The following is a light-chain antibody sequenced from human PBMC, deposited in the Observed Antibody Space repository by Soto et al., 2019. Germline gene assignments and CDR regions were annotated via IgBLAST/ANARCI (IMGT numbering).Light chain of an antibody. CDR1: QRVSSTY. V-gene: IGKV3D-20*02. J-gene: IGKJ1*01. Sequence: EIVLTQSPGTLSLSPGERATLSCRASQRVSSTYLAWYQQKPGQVPKLLIYEATTRATAIPDRFSGSGSGTEFTLTISSLQSEDFAVYYCQQYNDWWTFGQGTKVDIK. CDR3: QQYNDWWT. CDR2: EAT.